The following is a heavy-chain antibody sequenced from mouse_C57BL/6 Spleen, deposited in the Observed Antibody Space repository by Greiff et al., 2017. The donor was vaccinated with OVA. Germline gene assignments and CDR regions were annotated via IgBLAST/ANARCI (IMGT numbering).Heavy chain of an antibody. D-gene: IGHD2-4*01. J-gene: IGHJ4*01. CDR1: GYTFTSYW. CDR2: IYPSDSET. V-gene: IGHV1-61*01. Sequence: QVQLQQPGAELVRPGSSVKLSCKASGYTFTSYWMDWVKQRPGQGLEWIGNIYPSDSETHYNQKFKDKATLTVDKSSSTAYMQLSSLTSEDSAVYYCARGGVYYDYPMDYWGQGTSVTVSS. CDR3: ARGGVYYDYPMDY.